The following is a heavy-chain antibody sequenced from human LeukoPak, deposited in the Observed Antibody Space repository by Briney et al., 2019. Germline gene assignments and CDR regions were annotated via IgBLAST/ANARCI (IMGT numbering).Heavy chain of an antibody. CDR3: ARDYCSSTSCSGAFDP. V-gene: IGHV4-59*12. J-gene: IGHJ5*02. CDR2: IYYSGST. D-gene: IGHD2-2*01. CDR1: GGSISSYY. Sequence: PSETLSLTCTVSGGSISSYYWSWIRQPPGKGLEWIGYIYYSGSTDYNPSLKSRVTISVNTSKNQFSLKLISVTAADTAVYYCARDYCSSTSCSGAFDPWGQGTLVTVSS.